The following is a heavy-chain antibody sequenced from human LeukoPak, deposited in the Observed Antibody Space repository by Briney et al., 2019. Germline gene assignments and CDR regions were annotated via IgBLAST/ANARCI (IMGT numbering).Heavy chain of an antibody. CDR3: ARRFPRIAAAGSYFQH. CDR2: TNHSGST. V-gene: IGHV4-39*07. CDR1: GGSISSSSYY. D-gene: IGHD6-13*01. J-gene: IGHJ1*01. Sequence: TLSLTCTVSGGSISSSSYYWGWIRQPPGKGLEWIGETNHSGSTNYNPSLKSRVTISVDTSKNQFSLKLSSVTAADTAVYYCARRFPRIAAAGSYFQHWGQGTLVTVSS.